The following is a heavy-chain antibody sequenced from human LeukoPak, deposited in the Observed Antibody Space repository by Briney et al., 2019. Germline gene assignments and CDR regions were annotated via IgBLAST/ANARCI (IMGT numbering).Heavy chain of an antibody. V-gene: IGHV3-30*02. J-gene: IGHJ4*02. CDR1: GFTFSSYG. CDR3: AKEGAYSSSPIDY. CDR2: IRYDGSNK. D-gene: IGHD6-13*01. Sequence: PGGSLRLSCAASGFTFSSYGMHWVRQAPGKGLEWVAFIRYDGSNKYYADSVKGRFTISRDNSKNTLYLQMNSLRAEDTAVYYCAKEGAYSSSPIDYWGQGTLVTVSS.